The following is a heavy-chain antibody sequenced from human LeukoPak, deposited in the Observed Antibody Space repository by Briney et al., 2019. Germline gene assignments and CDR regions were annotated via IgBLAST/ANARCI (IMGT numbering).Heavy chain of an antibody. Sequence: SVKASCKASGGTFSSYAISWVRQAPGQGLEWMGGIIPIFGTANYAQKFQGRVTITADESTSTVYMGLSSLTSEDTAVYYCARTYCSGGTCYSGPRSSYYYYGMDVWGQGTTVTVSS. CDR2: IIPIFGTA. CDR1: GGTFSSYA. J-gene: IGHJ6*02. D-gene: IGHD2-15*01. V-gene: IGHV1-69*13. CDR3: ARTYCSGGTCYSGPRSSYYYYGMDV.